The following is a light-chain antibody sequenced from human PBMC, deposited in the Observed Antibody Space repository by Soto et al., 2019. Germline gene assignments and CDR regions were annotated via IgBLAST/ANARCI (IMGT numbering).Light chain of an antibody. CDR3: QQYNNWPIT. Sequence: EVVMTQSPVTLSVSPGGSATLSCRASQSVSSDLAWYQQKPGQAPGLLIYGASTRATGIPARFSGSGSGTVFTLTISSLQSEDFAVYYCQQYNNWPITFGQGTRLEIK. J-gene: IGKJ5*01. CDR2: GAS. V-gene: IGKV3-15*01. CDR1: QSVSSD.